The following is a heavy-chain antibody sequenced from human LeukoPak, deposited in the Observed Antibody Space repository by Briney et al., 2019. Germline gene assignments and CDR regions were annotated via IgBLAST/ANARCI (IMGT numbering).Heavy chain of an antibody. V-gene: IGHV3-21*01. CDR3: ARDSEGSSWAYYFDY. J-gene: IGHJ4*02. Sequence: KTGGSLRLSCAASGFTFSGYSMNWVRQAPGKGLEWVSSISSSSSYIYYAVSVKGRFTISRDNAKNSLYLQMNSLRAEDTAVYYCARDSEGSSWAYYFDYWGQGTLVTVSS. CDR1: GFTFSGYS. CDR2: ISSSSSYI. D-gene: IGHD6-13*01.